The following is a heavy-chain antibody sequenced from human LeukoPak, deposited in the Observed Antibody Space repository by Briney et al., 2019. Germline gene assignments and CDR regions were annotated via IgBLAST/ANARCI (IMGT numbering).Heavy chain of an antibody. CDR3: ARVGGDLAYYYYYYGMDV. Sequence: QTGGSLRLSCAAPGFTFSTYGMHWVSQAPGKGLEWVAFVLYDGSNKYYADSVKGRFTISRDNSKNTLYLQMNSLRAEDTAVYYCARVGGDLAYYYYYYGMDVWGQGTTVTVSS. CDR1: GFTFSTYG. V-gene: IGHV3-30*02. CDR2: VLYDGSNK. J-gene: IGHJ6*02. D-gene: IGHD2-21*01.